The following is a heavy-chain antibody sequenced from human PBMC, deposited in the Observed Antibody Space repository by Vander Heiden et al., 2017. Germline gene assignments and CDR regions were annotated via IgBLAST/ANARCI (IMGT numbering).Heavy chain of an antibody. CDR2: IFSNDEK. V-gene: IGHV2-26*01. CDR3: ARSRISAAATPWEFDY. Sequence: QVTLKESGPVLVKPTETLTLTCTVSGFSLSNARMGVSWIRQPPGKALEWLAHIFSNDEKSYSTSRKSRLTISKDTSKSQGVLTRTNMDTVEKATYYCARSRISAAATPWEFDYWGQGTMVTVSS. D-gene: IGHD6-13*01. J-gene: IGHJ4*02. CDR1: GFSLSNARMG.